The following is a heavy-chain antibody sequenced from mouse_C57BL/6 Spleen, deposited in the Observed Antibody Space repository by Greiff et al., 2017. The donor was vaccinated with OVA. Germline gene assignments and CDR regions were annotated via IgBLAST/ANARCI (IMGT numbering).Heavy chain of an antibody. D-gene: IGHD1-1*01. CDR1: GFSLTSYG. V-gene: IGHV2-2*01. J-gene: IGHJ1*03. CDR2: IWSGGST. CDR3: ARNPYYYGSNWYFDV. Sequence: VQLMESGPGLVQPSQSLSITCTVSGFSLTSYGVHWVRQSPGKGLEWLGVIWSGGSTDYNAAFISRLSISKDNSKSQVFFKMNSLQADDTAIYYCARNPYYYGSNWYFDVWGTGTTVTVSS.